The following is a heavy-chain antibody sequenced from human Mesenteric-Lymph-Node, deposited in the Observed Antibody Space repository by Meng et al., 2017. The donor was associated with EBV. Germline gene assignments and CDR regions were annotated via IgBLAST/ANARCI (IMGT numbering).Heavy chain of an antibody. V-gene: IGHV4-34*01. CDR3: ARYGCSGGSCYPYFDY. CDR2: INPSGST. Sequence: QHGGAGLLKPSGTRSLTRAVYGGSFSGYYWGWIRQPPGKGREWIGEINPSGSTNYNSSLKSRVTMSVDTSKNQFSLKLSSVTAADTAVYYCARYGCSGGSCYPYFDYWGQGTLVTVSS. J-gene: IGHJ4*02. CDR1: GGSFSGYY. D-gene: IGHD2-15*01.